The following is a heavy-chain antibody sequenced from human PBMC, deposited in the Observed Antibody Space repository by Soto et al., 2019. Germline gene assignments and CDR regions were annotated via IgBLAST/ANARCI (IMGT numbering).Heavy chain of an antibody. CDR1: GYTFTSYY. D-gene: IGHD3-22*01. V-gene: IGHV1-46*01. CDR3: ARGPPPYYYDSSGYVDY. Sequence: ASVKVSCKASGYTFTSYYMHWVRQAPGQGLEWMGIINPSGGSTSYAQKFQGRVTMTRDTSTSTVYMELSSLRSEDTAVYYCARGPPPYYYDSSGYVDYWSQGTLVTAPQ. J-gene: IGHJ4*02. CDR2: INPSGGST.